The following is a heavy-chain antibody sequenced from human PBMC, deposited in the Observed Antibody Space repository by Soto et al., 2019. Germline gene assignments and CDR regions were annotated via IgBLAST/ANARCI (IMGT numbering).Heavy chain of an antibody. CDR2: IYPGDSDT. Sequence: GESLKISCKGSGYSFTSYWIGWVRQMPGKGLEWMGIIYPGDSDTRYSPSLQGQVTISADKSISTAYLQWSSLKASDTAMYYCARRAYYDSSGYGLDAFDIWGRGTMVTVSS. CDR1: GYSFTSYW. CDR3: ARRAYYDSSGYGLDAFDI. D-gene: IGHD3-22*01. J-gene: IGHJ3*02. V-gene: IGHV5-51*01.